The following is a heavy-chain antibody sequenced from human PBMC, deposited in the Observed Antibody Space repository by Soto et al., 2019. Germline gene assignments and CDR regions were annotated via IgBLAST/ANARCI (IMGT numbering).Heavy chain of an antibody. CDR2: IYPGDSDT. J-gene: IGHJ3*02. CDR1: GYSFTSDW. V-gene: IGHV5-51*01. CDR3: ARPTSDYYDSSGYYSGHAFDI. D-gene: IGHD3-22*01. Sequence: GESLKVSCKGSGYSFTSDWIGWVRQMPGKGLEWIGIIYPGDSDTRYSPSFQGQVTISADKSISTAYLQWSSLKASDTAMYYCARPTSDYYDSSGYYSGHAFDIWGQGTMVTVSS.